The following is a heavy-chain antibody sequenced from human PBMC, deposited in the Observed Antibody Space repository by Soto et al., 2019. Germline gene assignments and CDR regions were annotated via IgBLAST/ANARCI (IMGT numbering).Heavy chain of an antibody. V-gene: IGHV4-59*08. Sequence: SETLSLTCTVSGGSLSGYYWSWIRQPPGKGLEWIGDFYSSGSPHHNPSLKNRVSISEDRSKNEFSLKLSSVTVADTAVYYCARVQWYYDSSGSQVFDPWGQGTLVTVSS. CDR2: FYSSGSP. CDR3: ARVQWYYDSSGSQVFDP. J-gene: IGHJ5*02. D-gene: IGHD3-22*01. CDR1: GGSLSGYY.